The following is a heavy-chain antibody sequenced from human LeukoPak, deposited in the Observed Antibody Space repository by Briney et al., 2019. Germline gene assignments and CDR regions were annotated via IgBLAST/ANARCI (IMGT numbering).Heavy chain of an antibody. J-gene: IGHJ4*02. CDR2: ISGSGGST. D-gene: IGHD3-22*01. CDR1: GFTFSSYA. CDR3: ASNPEYYYDSSGYCYY. Sequence: PGGSLRLSCAASGFTFSSYAMSWVRQAPGKGLEWVSAISGSGGSTYYADSVKGRFTISRDNSKNTLYLQMNSLRAEDTAVYYCASNPEYYYDSSGYCYYWGQGTLVTVSS. V-gene: IGHV3-23*01.